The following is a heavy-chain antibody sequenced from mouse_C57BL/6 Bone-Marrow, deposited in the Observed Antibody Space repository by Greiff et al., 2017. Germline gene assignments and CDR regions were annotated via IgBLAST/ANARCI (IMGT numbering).Heavy chain of an antibody. V-gene: IGHV1-85*01. CDR2: IYPRDGST. Sequence: QVQLQQSGPELVKPGASVKLSCKASGYTFTSYDINWVKQRPGQGLEWIGWIYPRDGSTKYNEKFKGKATLTVDTSSSTAYMELHSLTSEDSAVYFCARGGYYYGSSYEFAYWGQGTLVTVSA. D-gene: IGHD1-1*01. J-gene: IGHJ3*01. CDR3: ARGGYYYGSSYEFAY. CDR1: GYTFTSYD.